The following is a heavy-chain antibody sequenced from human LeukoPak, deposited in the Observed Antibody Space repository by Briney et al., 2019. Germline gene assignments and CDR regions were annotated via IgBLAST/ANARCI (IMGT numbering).Heavy chain of an antibody. V-gene: IGHV4-4*02. J-gene: IGHJ6*03. CDR1: GGSISSSNW. D-gene: IGHD5-18*01. Sequence: PSETLSLTCAVSGGSISSSNWWSWVRQPPGKGLEWIGEIYHSGSTNYNPSLKSRVTISVDTSKNQFSLKLSSVTAADTAVYYCARGRRDTAMIIYYYYYYMDVWGKGTTVTISS. CDR2: IYHSGST. CDR3: ARGRRDTAMIIYYYYYYMDV.